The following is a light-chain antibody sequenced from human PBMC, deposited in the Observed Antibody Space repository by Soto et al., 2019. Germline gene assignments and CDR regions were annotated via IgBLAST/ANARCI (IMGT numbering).Light chain of an antibody. CDR3: QQFNSYPIT. J-gene: IGKJ5*01. V-gene: IGKV1-5*01. Sequence: DIQMTQSPSTLPASVGHRVPITCRASQSISSWLAWYQQKPGTAPKLLIYHASTLESGVPSRFSGSGSGTEFTLTIGGLQPDDFATYYCQQFNSYPITFGQGTRLEIK. CDR1: QSISSW. CDR2: HAS.